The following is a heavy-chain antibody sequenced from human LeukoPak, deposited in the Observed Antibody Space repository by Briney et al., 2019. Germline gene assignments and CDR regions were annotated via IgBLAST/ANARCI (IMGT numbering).Heavy chain of an antibody. CDR1: GFTFDDYA. D-gene: IGHD1/OR15-1a*01. CDR2: ISWNSGSI. V-gene: IGHV3-9*01. Sequence: PGRSLRLSCAASGFTFDDYALHWVRQAPGKGLEWVSGISWNSGSIGYADSVKGRFTISRDNAKNSLYLQMNSLRAEDTALYYCAKDGTNWGQGTMVTVSS. J-gene: IGHJ3*01. CDR3: AKDGTN.